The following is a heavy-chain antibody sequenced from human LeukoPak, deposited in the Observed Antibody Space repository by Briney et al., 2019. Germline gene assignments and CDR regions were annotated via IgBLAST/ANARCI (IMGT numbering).Heavy chain of an antibody. CDR2: ISYTGTNK. Sequence: GGSLRLSCAASGFTFSTYAMHWVRQAPGKGLEWVAFISYTGTNKYYADSVKGRFTVSRDISKNTLYLQMNSLRAEDTAVYYCAREPTTGTTFWFDPWGQGTLVTVSS. CDR1: GFTFSTYA. D-gene: IGHD1-7*01. J-gene: IGHJ5*02. V-gene: IGHV3-30*04. CDR3: AREPTTGTTFWFDP.